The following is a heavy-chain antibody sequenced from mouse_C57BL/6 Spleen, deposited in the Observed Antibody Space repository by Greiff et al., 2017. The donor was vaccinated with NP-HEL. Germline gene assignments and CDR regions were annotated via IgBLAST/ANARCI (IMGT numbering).Heavy chain of an antibody. J-gene: IGHJ4*01. CDR2: INPNNGGT. Sequence: VQLQQSGPELVKPGASVKISCKASGYTFTDYYMNWVKQSHGKSLEWIGDINPNNGGTSYNQKFKGKATLTVDKSSRTAYMELRSLTSEDSAVYYCSRSLYDYYEGYYAMDYWGQGTSVTVSS. CDR3: SRSLYDYYEGYYAMDY. D-gene: IGHD2-4*01. V-gene: IGHV1-26*01. CDR1: GYTFTDYY.